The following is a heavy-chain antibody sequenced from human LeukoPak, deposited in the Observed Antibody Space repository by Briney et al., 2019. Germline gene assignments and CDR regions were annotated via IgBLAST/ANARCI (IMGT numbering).Heavy chain of an antibody. CDR2: ISSSSSYI. CDR3: ASVTVRESFGVIDHDAFDI. D-gene: IGHD3-16*02. Sequence: GGSLRLSCAASGFTFSSYSMNWVRQAPGKGLEWVSSISSSSSYIYYADSVKGRFTISRDNAKNSLYLQMNSLRAEDTAVYYCASVTVRESFGVIDHDAFDIWGQGTMVTVSS. CDR1: GFTFSSYS. J-gene: IGHJ3*02. V-gene: IGHV3-21*01.